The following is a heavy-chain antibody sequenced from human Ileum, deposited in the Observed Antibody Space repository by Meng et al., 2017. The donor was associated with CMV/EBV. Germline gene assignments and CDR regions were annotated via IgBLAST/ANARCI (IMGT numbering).Heavy chain of an antibody. CDR2: IYYSGST. D-gene: IGHD4-17*01. J-gene: IGHJ5*02. Sequence: QVRLTDSGPGLVKPSQTLSLPCTVSGGSISSGGFYWSWIRQHPGKGLEWIGYIYYSGSTYYNPSLRSRVAISIDTSKNQISLKLTSVTAADTAVYFCARTNYGDYNWFDPWGQGTLVTVSS. CDR3: ARTNYGDYNWFDP. V-gene: IGHV4-31*03. CDR1: GGSISSGGFY.